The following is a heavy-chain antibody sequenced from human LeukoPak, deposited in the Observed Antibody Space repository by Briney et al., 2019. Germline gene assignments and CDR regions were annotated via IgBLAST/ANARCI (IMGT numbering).Heavy chain of an antibody. Sequence: QAGGSLRLSCAASGFSFNSYGMHWVRQAPGKGLEWVAFIRYDGNRKFYRESVKGRFTIHRDTSRNLLYLQMHSLGRDDTGEYFCVKSKQDSGWGHFFMDVWGKGTTVIVSS. CDR1: GFSFNSYG. CDR3: VKSKQDSGWGHFFMDV. J-gene: IGHJ6*03. CDR2: IRYDGNRK. V-gene: IGHV3-30*02. D-gene: IGHD6-19*01.